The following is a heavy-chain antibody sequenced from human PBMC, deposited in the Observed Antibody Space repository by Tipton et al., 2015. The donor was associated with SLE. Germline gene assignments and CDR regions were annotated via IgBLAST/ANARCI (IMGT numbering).Heavy chain of an antibody. CDR2: IYSGGST. Sequence: SLRLSCTASGFTVSSNYMSWVRQAPGKGLEGVSVIYSGGSTYYADSVNGRFTISRDNSKNSLYLKMNSLRAEDTAVYYCARESGSAGYYDYWGQGTLVTVSS. V-gene: IGHV3-53*05. J-gene: IGHJ4*02. CDR1: GFTVSSNY. CDR3: ARESGSAGYYDY. D-gene: IGHD3-3*01.